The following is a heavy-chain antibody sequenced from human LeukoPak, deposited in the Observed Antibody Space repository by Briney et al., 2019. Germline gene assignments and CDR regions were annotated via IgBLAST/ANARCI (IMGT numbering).Heavy chain of an antibody. J-gene: IGHJ3*01. D-gene: IGHD1-26*01. Sequence: GGSLRLSCAASGFTFSSYGMTWVRQAPGKGLEWVSGISGSGVRTDYADSVKGRFTISRDNAKNTLHLQMNSLGVEDTAVYYCAKGSREWELLDAFDFWGQGTMVTVSS. CDR1: GFTFSSYG. CDR3: AKGSREWELLDAFDF. V-gene: IGHV3-23*01. CDR2: ISGSGVRT.